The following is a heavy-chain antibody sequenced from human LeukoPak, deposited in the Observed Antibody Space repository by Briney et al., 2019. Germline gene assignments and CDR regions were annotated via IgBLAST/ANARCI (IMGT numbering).Heavy chain of an antibody. CDR2: VSGSASKK. D-gene: IGHD1-26*01. V-gene: IGHV3-23*01. CDR3: ARSAGGYSDS. CDR1: GFTISRYG. Sequence: GGSLRLSCAASGFTISRYGMRWVRQAPGKGLEWVSGVSGSASKKNYADSEKGRFTISRDNSKNTLYLKMNSLRDEDAAVYYCARSAGGYSDSWGQGTLVTVSS. J-gene: IGHJ4*02.